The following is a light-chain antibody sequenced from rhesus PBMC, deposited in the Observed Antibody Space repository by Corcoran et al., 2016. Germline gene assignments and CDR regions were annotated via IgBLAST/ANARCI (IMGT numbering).Light chain of an antibody. J-gene: IGKJ4*01. CDR2: KAS. CDR1: ENVNYY. V-gene: IGKV1-74*01. Sequence: DIQMTQSPSSLSASLGDRVTITCRASENVNYYFNWYQQKPGKAPKLLIYKASTLQRGVPSSFSGSGSGTGYTFSISSLRPEDVATYYCQHGYGTPPAFGGGTKVEI. CDR3: QHGYGTPPA.